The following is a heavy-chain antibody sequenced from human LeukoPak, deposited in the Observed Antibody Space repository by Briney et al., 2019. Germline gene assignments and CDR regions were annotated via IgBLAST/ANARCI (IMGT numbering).Heavy chain of an antibody. J-gene: IGHJ6*02. V-gene: IGHV3-64*01. D-gene: IGHD3-16*01. Sequence: PGGSLRLSCVASEFTFSSYTMHWFRQAPGKGLEYVSAISGNGDDTYYANSVKGRFTVSRDNSKNTLYLQMGSLRAEDMAVYYCARVPPIGYYYGMDVWGQGTTVTVSS. CDR3: ARVPPIGYYYGMDV. CDR2: ISGNGDDT. CDR1: EFTFSSYT.